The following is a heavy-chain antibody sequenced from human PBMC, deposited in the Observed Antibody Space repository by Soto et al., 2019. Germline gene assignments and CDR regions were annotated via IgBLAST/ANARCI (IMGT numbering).Heavy chain of an antibody. D-gene: IGHD6-13*01. Sequence: SETLSLTCIVSSGSISTYYWSWIRRPAGTGLEWIGRIYTTGSTLYNPSLKSRVTMSVDTSKNQFSLKLSSVTAADTAVYFCAGGTAADFFDYWGQGTLVTVSS. J-gene: IGHJ4*02. CDR2: IYTTGST. CDR3: AGGTAADFFDY. V-gene: IGHV4-4*07. CDR1: SGSISTYY.